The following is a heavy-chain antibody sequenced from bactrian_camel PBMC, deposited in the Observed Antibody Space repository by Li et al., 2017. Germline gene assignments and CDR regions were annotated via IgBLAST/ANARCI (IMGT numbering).Heavy chain of an antibody. J-gene: IGHJ4*01. V-gene: IGHV3S40*01. CDR1: GFTFSSYD. Sequence: VQLVESGGGLVQPGGSLRLSCAASGFTFSSYDMSWVRRAPGKGLEWVSAINSGGGSTYYADSVIGRFTISIDHAKKTVYLQMNSLKPDDTALYYCAGDGSVWYWSVYWGQGTQVTVS. CDR2: INSGGGST. D-gene: IGHD1*01. CDR3: AGDGSVWYWSVY.